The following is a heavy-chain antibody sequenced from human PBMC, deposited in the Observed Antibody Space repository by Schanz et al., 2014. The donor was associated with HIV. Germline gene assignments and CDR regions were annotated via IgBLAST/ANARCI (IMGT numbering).Heavy chain of an antibody. J-gene: IGHJ6*02. CDR3: ARSNYDILRARAYYYYYGLDV. CDR1: GYTFTGYY. D-gene: IGHD3-9*01. V-gene: IGHV1-2*02. Sequence: QVQLVQSGAEVKKPGASVKVSCKASGYTFTGYYMHWVRQAPGQGLEWMGWIYPNSGGTDYAQKCKGRVTMTRDTSLTTACMELSRLRSDDTAVYFCARSNYDILRARAYYYYYGLDVWGQGTTVTVSS. CDR2: IYPNSGGT.